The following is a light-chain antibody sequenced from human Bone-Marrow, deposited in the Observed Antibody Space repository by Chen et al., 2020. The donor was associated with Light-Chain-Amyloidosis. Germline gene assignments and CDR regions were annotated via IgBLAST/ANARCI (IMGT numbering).Light chain of an antibody. Sequence: QSALTQPASVSGSPGQSITISCTGTSSDVGGDKHVSWYQQHPDKAPKLMIYEVTNRPSWVPDLFSGSKSDNTASLTISGLQTEDEADYFCSSYTITNTLVFGSGTRVTVL. CDR2: EVT. CDR1: SSDVGGDKH. J-gene: IGLJ1*01. CDR3: SSYTITNTLV. V-gene: IGLV2-14*01.